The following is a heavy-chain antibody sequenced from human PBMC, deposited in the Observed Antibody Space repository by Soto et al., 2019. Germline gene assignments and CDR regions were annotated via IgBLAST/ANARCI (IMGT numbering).Heavy chain of an antibody. CDR3: ARDRAYYESSGLYFDS. CDR2: IYYSGYT. Sequence: PSETLSLTCNVSGVSINDYYWSWIRQPPGKGLEWMGDIYYSGYTNYYPSLKSRVTISADTSKNQFSLKLSSVTAADTAVEYCARDRAYYESSGLYFDSWGQGILVTVSS. CDR1: GVSINDYY. V-gene: IGHV4-59*01. J-gene: IGHJ4*02. D-gene: IGHD3-22*01.